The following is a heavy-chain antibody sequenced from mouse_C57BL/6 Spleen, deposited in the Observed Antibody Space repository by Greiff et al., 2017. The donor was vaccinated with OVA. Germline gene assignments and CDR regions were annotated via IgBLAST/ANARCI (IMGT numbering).Heavy chain of an antibody. Sequence: VQLQESGPGLVAPSQSLSITCTVSGFSLTSYGVDWVRQPPGKGLEWLGVIWGGGSTNYNAALMSRLSISKDNSKSQVFLKMNNLHTEDTAMYYSAKRGSNYVGGAMDYWGQGTSVTVSS. CDR2: IWGGGST. D-gene: IGHD2-5*01. CDR1: GFSLTSYG. J-gene: IGHJ4*01. CDR3: AKRGSNYVGGAMDY. V-gene: IGHV2-9*01.